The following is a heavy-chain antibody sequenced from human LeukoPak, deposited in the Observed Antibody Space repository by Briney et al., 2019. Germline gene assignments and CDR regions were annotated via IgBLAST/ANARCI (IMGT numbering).Heavy chain of an antibody. J-gene: IGHJ5*02. CDR3: ARDKLYYDPPDT. D-gene: IGHD3-22*01. Sequence: ASVKVSCKASGYTFTSYYMHWVRQAPGQGLEWMGWISAYNGNTNYAQKLQGRVTMTTDTSTSTAYMELRSLRSDDTAVYYCARDKLYYDPPDTWGQGTLVTVSS. V-gene: IGHV1-18*04. CDR1: GYTFTSYY. CDR2: ISAYNGNT.